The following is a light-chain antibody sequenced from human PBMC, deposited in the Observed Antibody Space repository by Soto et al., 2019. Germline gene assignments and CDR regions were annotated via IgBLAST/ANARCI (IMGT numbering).Light chain of an antibody. CDR3: QQYSSWPFT. CDR1: QSVKNSY. J-gene: IGKJ3*01. Sequence: EIVLTQSPGTLSVSPGEGVTLSCRASQSVKNSYLAWYQHKPGQAPSLLISETSTRASGIPDRFSGGGSGTDFTLTISSLQSEDSAIYYCQQYSSWPFTFGPGTKVAIE. V-gene: IGKV3-20*01. CDR2: ETS.